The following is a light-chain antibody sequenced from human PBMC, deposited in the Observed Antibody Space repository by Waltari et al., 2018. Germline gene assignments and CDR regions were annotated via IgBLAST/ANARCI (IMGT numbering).Light chain of an antibody. CDR2: QST. CDR3: QAWDTITGGV. J-gene: IGLJ2*01. CDR1: KMGDKF. V-gene: IGLV3-1*01. Sequence: SYELTQPPSVSVSPGQTASITCSGHKMGDKFACWYQQKPGQSPVLVIYQSTKRPSGIPERFSRSNSGNTATLTISGTQAMDEADYYCQAWDTITGGVFGGGTKLTVL.